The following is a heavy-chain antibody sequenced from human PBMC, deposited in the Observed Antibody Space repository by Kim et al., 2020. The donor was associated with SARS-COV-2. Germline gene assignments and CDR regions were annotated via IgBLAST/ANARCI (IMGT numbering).Heavy chain of an antibody. J-gene: IGHJ6*02. V-gene: IGHV3-11*06. CDR3: ARDLYSSSSDYYYYYGMDV. D-gene: IGHD6-6*01. Sequence: GRFTISRDNAKNSLYLQMNSLRAEDTAVYYCARDLYSSSSDYYYYYGMDVWGQGTTVTVSS.